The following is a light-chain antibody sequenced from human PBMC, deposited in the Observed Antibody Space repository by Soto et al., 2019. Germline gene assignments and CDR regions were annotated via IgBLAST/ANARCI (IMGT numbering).Light chain of an antibody. Sequence: DILMTQSPSTVSASVGDRVTITCRASQSISSWLAWYQQKPGKAPKLLIQKASSLESGVPSRFSGSGSGTDFTSAISSLQPDDFATYYCQQYSIFSLTFGGGTKVEIK. CDR3: QQYSIFSLT. CDR2: KAS. V-gene: IGKV1-5*03. CDR1: QSISSW. J-gene: IGKJ4*01.